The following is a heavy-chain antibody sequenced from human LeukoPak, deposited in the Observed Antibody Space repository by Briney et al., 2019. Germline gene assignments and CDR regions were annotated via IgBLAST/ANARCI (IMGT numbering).Heavy chain of an antibody. CDR3: AGVKYGSGSYSDY. CDR2: ISAYNGNT. V-gene: IGHV1-18*01. Sequence: ASVKVSCKASGYTFINYDINWVRQAPGQGLEWMGWISAYNGNTNYAQKLQGRVTMTTDTSTSTAYMELRSLRSDDTAVYYCAGVKYGSGSYSDYWGQGTLVTVSS. CDR1: GYTFINYD. D-gene: IGHD3-10*01. J-gene: IGHJ4*02.